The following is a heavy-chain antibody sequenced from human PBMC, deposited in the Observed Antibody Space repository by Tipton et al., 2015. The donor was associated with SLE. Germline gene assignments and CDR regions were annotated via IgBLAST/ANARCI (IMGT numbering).Heavy chain of an antibody. D-gene: IGHD5-12*01. CDR1: GGSIRNYF. J-gene: IGHJ4*02. V-gene: IGHV4-59*12. Sequence: TLSLTCTVSGGSIRNYFWHWIRQSPGKGLEWIGYVYDSGTTKYNPSLKSRLTISVDTSKNQFSLRLISVTAADTAVYYCAREKSGHGYFDSWGQGSLVTVSS. CDR2: VYDSGTT. CDR3: AREKSGHGYFDS.